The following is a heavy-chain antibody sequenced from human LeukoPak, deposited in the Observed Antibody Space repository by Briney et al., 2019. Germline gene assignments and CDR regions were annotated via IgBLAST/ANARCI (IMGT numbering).Heavy chain of an antibody. J-gene: IGHJ3*02. D-gene: IGHD1-26*01. CDR2: INAGNGNT. Sequence: ASVKVSCKASGYTFTSYAMHWVRQAPGQRLEWTGWINAGNGNTKYSQEFQGRVTITRDTSASTAYMELSSLRSEDMAVYYCARVQGGSYYAFDIWGQGTMVTVSS. CDR1: GYTFTSYA. V-gene: IGHV1-3*03. CDR3: ARVQGGSYYAFDI.